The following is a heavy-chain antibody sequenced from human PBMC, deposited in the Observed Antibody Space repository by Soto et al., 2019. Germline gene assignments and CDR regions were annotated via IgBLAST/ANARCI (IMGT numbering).Heavy chain of an antibody. CDR1: GFAFGDYA. CDR3: AKDLFGRSSGPTKCYEGAAYYFGH. V-gene: IGHV3-23*01. Sequence: EVQLSESGGGLVQPGGSLRLSCAASGFAFGDYAMTWVRQAPGKGLEWVSGISISGGSTYDADSVKGRFAISRDNSKNTLYLQMTSLRAEDTAVYYCAKDLFGRSSGPTKCYEGAAYYFGHWGQGTLVTVSS. CDR2: ISISGGST. J-gene: IGHJ4*02. D-gene: IGHD3-22*01.